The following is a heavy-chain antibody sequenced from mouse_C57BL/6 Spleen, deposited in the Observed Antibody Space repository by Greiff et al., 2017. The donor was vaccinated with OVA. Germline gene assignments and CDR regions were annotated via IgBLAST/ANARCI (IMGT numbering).Heavy chain of an antibody. CDR1: GYTFTSYD. V-gene: IGHV1-85*01. CDR2: IYPRDGST. Sequence: VQLQQSGPELVKPGASVKLSCKASGYTFTSYDINWVKQRPGQGLEWIGWIYPRDGSTKYNEKFKGKATLTVDTSSSTAYMELHSLTSEDSAVYFCARSVHYYGSSYGYFDVWGTGTTVTVSS. J-gene: IGHJ1*03. D-gene: IGHD1-1*01. CDR3: ARSVHYYGSSYGYFDV.